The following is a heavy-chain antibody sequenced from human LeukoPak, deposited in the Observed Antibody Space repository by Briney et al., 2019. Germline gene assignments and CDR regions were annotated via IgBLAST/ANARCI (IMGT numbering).Heavy chain of an antibody. CDR1: GYTFTSYD. D-gene: IGHD3-9*01. Sequence: RASVKVSCKASGYTFTSYDINWVRQATGQGLEWMGWMNPNSTNTGYGQKFQGRVTMTRNTSISTAYMELSRLRSEDTAVYYCARGLYDILTGYDPAGDYWGQGTLATVSS. CDR3: ARGLYDILTGYDPAGDY. CDR2: MNPNSTNT. V-gene: IGHV1-8*01. J-gene: IGHJ4*02.